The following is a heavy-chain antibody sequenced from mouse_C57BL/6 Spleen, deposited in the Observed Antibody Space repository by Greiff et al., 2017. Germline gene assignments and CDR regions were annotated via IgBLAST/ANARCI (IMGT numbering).Heavy chain of an antibody. CDR3: ARPYQTGYFDV. V-gene: IGHV1-69*01. D-gene: IGHD6-5*01. CDR2: IDPSDSYT. CDR1: GYTFTSYW. J-gene: IGHJ1*03. Sequence: QVQLQQPGAELVMPGASVKLSCKASGYTFTSYWMHWVKQRPGQGLEWIGEIDPSDSYTNYNQKFKGKSTLTVDKSSSTAYMQLSSLTSEDSAVYYCARPYQTGYFDVWGTGTTVTVSS.